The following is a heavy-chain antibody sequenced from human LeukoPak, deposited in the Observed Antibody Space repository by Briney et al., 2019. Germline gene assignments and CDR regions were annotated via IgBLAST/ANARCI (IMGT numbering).Heavy chain of an antibody. CDR3: ARLIAVAGTRAFDI. CDR2: IDPSDSYN. D-gene: IGHD6-19*01. V-gene: IGHV5-10-1*04. CDR1: GYSFTSYW. J-gene: IGHJ3*02. Sequence: GESLKISCKGSGYSFTSYWISWVRQMPGKGLEWMGRIDPSDSYNNYRPSFQGQVTISADKSISTAYLQWSSLKASDTAMYYCARLIAVAGTRAFDIWGQGTMVTVSS.